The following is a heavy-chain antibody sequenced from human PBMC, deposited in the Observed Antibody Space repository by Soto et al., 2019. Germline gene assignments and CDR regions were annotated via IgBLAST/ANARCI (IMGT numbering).Heavy chain of an antibody. CDR2: IYYSGGT. Sequence: PSETLSLTCTVSGGSISSYYWSWIRQPPGKGLEWIGYIYYSGGTNYNPSLKSRVTISVDTSKNQFSLKLSSVTAADTAVYYCATTSVAGTGWFDPWGQGTLVTVSS. J-gene: IGHJ5*02. CDR1: GGSISSYY. CDR3: ATTSVAGTGWFDP. V-gene: IGHV4-59*01. D-gene: IGHD6-19*01.